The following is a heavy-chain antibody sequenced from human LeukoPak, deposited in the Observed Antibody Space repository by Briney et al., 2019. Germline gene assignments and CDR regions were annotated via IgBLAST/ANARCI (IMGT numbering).Heavy chain of an antibody. Sequence: PSETLSLTCAVYGGSFSGYYWSWIRQPPGKGLEWIGEINHSGSTNYNPSLKSRVTISVDTSKNQFSLKLSSVTAADTAVYYCARGRLRSGRMYNWFDPWGQGTLVTVSS. D-gene: IGHD3-3*01. CDR2: INHSGST. CDR3: ARGRLRSGRMYNWFDP. J-gene: IGHJ5*02. V-gene: IGHV4-34*01. CDR1: GGSFSGYY.